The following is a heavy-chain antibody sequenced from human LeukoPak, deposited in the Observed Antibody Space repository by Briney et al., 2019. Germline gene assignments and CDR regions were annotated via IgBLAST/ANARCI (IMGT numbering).Heavy chain of an antibody. D-gene: IGHD5-12*01. CDR3: ARGHTESADDYGNWFHP. CDR2: IYYSGTT. J-gene: IGHJ5*02. Sequence: SESPSVTCTVPGGSMRSYYWSWIRQPPGKGLERIGYIYYSGTTKYNPSLKSRVTISVDTSKSQFSLKLNSLTAADTAVYYCARGHTESADDYGNWFHPWGQGTLVTVSS. V-gene: IGHV4-59*01. CDR1: GGSMRSYY.